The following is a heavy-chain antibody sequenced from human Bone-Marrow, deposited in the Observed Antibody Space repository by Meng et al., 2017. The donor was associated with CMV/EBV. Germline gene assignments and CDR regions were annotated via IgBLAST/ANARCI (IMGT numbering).Heavy chain of an antibody. J-gene: IGHJ3*02. CDR1: GFTFSSYG. CDR2: ISGTSNTI. V-gene: IGHV3-48*04. Sequence: GGSLRLSCAASGFTFSSYGMHWVRQAPGKGLEWVSYISGTSNTIYYAGSVKGRFTISRDNANNSLYLQMNSLRVEDTAVYYCARDPPTYNWNQRRDAFDIWGQGTMVTVSS. CDR3: ARDPPTYNWNQRRDAFDI. D-gene: IGHD1-20*01.